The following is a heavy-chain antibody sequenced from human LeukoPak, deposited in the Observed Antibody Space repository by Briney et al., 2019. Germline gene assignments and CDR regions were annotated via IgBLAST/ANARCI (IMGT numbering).Heavy chain of an antibody. D-gene: IGHD3-10*01. V-gene: IGHV3-23*01. Sequence: GGFLRLSCAASGFTFSSYAMSWVRQAPGKGLEWVSAISGSGGSTYYADSVKGRFTISRDNSKNTLYLQMNSLRAEDTAVYYCAKDRTLLWFGELLMDAFDIWGQGTMVTVSS. CDR2: ISGSGGST. J-gene: IGHJ3*02. CDR1: GFTFSSYA. CDR3: AKDRTLLWFGELLMDAFDI.